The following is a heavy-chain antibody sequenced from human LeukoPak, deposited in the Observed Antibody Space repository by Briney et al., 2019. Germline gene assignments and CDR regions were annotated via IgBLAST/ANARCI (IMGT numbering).Heavy chain of an antibody. Sequence: KTSETLSLTCTVSGGSISSYYWSWIRQPPGKGLEWIGYIYSSGSTNYNPSLKSRVTISVDTSKNQFSLKLSSVTAADTAVYYCARDNWNYGSSMDVWGQGTTVTVSS. J-gene: IGHJ6*02. CDR2: IYSSGST. CDR3: ARDNWNYGSSMDV. CDR1: GGSISSYY. D-gene: IGHD1-7*01. V-gene: IGHV4-59*01.